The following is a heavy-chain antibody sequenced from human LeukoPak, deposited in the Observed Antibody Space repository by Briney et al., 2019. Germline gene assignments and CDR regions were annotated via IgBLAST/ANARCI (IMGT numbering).Heavy chain of an antibody. D-gene: IGHD5-24*01. J-gene: IGHJ4*02. Sequence: GGSLRLSCAASGFMFSSNWMSWVRLAPGKGLEWVANIKEDRTETYYVDSVKGRFTISRDNAKNSLYLQMNSLRAEDTAVYYCAKEGRSLQTYWGQGTLVTVSS. CDR3: AKEGRSLQTY. CDR1: GFMFSSNW. V-gene: IGHV3-7*03. CDR2: IKEDRTET.